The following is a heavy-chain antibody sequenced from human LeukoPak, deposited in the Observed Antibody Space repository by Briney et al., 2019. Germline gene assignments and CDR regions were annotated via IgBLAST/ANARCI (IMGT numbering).Heavy chain of an antibody. J-gene: IGHJ4*02. V-gene: IGHV4-59*01. CDR3: ARDSCGGDCYSRNFDY. D-gene: IGHD2-21*02. Sequence: SETLSLTCAVYGGSFSGYYWSWIRQPPGKGLEWIGYIYYSGSTNYNPSLKSRVTISVDTSKNQFSLKLSSVTAADTAVYYCARDSCGGDCYSRNFDYWGQGTLVTVSS. CDR2: IYYSGST. CDR1: GGSFSGYY.